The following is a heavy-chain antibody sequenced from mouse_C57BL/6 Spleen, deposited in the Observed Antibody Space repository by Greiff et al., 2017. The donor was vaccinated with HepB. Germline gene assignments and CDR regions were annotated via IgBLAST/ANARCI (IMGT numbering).Heavy chain of an antibody. CDR3: TYYYYGSSLETY. D-gene: IGHD1-1*01. CDR2: IDPENGDT. J-gene: IGHJ2*01. Sequence: VQLKESGAELVRPGASVKLSCTASGFNIKDDYMHWVKQRPEQGLEWIGWIDPENGDTEYASKFQGKATITADTSSNTAYLQLSSLTSEDTAVYYCTYYYYGSSLETYWGQGTTLTVSS. V-gene: IGHV14-4*01. CDR1: GFNIKDDY.